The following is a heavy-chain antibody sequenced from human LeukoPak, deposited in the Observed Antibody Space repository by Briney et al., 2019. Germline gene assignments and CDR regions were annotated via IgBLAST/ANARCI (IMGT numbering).Heavy chain of an antibody. CDR3: AKDDPYSYDTSGYYYFDY. J-gene: IGHJ4*02. CDR2: ISGSGGRT. D-gene: IGHD3-22*01. V-gene: IGHV3-23*01. CDR1: GFTFSSYA. Sequence: GGSRRLSCTASGFTFSSYAMSWVRQAPGKGLEWVSAISGSGGRTYYADSVKGRFTISRDNSKNTLYLQMNTLRADDTAVYYCAKDDPYSYDTSGYYYFDYWGQGALVTVSS.